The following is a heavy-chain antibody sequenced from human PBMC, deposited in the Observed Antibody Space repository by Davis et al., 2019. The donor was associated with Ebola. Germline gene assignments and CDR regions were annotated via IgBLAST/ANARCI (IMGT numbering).Heavy chain of an antibody. CDR2: IDWDDDK. D-gene: IGHD4-11*01. CDR1: GFSLSTSGMC. CDR3: ARGLDYSNYGRPEHGMDV. Sequence: SGPTLVTPTQTLTLTCTFSGFSLSTSGMCVSWIRQPPGKALEWLALIDWDDDKYYSTSLKTRLTISKDTSKNQVVLTMTNMDPVDTATYYCARGLDYSNYGRPEHGMDVWGQGTTVTVSS. V-gene: IGHV2-70*01. J-gene: IGHJ6*02.